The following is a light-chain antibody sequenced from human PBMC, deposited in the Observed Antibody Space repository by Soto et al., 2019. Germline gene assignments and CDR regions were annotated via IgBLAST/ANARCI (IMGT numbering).Light chain of an antibody. CDR3: SSYPSSSTPLYVV. CDR2: DVS. V-gene: IGLV2-14*01. CDR1: SSDVGGYNY. J-gene: IGLJ2*01. Sequence: QSVLTQPASVSGSPGQSITISCTGTSSDVGGYNYVSWYQQHPGKAPKLMIYDVSNRPSGVSNRFSGSKSGNTASLTISGLQAEDEADYYCSSYPSSSTPLYVVFGGGTKPTVL.